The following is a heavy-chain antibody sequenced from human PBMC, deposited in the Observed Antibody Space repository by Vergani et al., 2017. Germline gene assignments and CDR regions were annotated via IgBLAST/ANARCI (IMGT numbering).Heavy chain of an antibody. J-gene: IGHJ4*02. D-gene: IGHD6-6*01. CDR2: IYYSGST. V-gene: IGHV4-31*03. CDR3: AREGGSSSSKRGFDY. Sequence: QVQLQESGPGLVKPSQTLSLTCTVSGGPISSGGHYWSWIRQHPGKGLEWIGYIYYSGSTYYNPSVKSRVTISVDTSKNQFSLKLGAVTAADTAVYYCAREGGSSSSKRGFDYWGQGTLVTVSS. CDR1: GGPISSGGHY.